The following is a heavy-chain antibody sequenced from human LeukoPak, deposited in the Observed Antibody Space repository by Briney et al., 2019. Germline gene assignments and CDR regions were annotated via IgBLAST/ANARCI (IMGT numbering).Heavy chain of an antibody. D-gene: IGHD5-18*01. J-gene: IGHJ4*02. CDR1: GFTFSSYA. CDR2: ISGSGGST. V-gene: IGHV3-23*01. CDR3: AKGGIQLWLGY. Sequence: GGSLRLSCAASGFTFSSYAMSWVRQAPGKGLEWVSTISGSGGSTYYADSVKGRFTISRDNSKNTLYLQMNSLRAEDTAVYYCAKGGIQLWLGYWGQGTLVTASS.